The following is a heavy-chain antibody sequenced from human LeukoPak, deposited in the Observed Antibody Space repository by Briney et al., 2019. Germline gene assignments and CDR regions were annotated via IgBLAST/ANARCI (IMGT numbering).Heavy chain of an antibody. CDR2: INPNSGGT. CDR3: ATYDQWLPHGFDP. CDR1: GYTFTGYY. J-gene: IGHJ5*02. Sequence: ASVKVSCKASGYTFTGYYMHWVRQAPGQGLEWMGCINPNSGGTNYAQKFQGRVTMTRDTSISTAYMELSRLRSDDTAVYYCATYDQWLPHGFDPWGQGTLVTVSS. V-gene: IGHV1-2*02. D-gene: IGHD6-19*01.